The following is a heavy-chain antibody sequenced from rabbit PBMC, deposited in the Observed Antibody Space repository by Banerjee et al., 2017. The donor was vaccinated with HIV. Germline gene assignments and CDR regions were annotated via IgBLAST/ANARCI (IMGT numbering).Heavy chain of an antibody. Sequence: QEQLEESGGDLVKPEGSLTLTCTASGFSFSSSYWMYWVRQAPGKGLEWIACIYAGSGGTTYYASWAKGRFTISKTSSTTVTLQMTSLTAADTATYFCARDYYPHGDAGYNDAMDFNLWGPGTLVTVS. CDR2: IYAGSGGTT. D-gene: IGHD7-1*01. V-gene: IGHV1S45*01. CDR1: GFSFSSSYW. J-gene: IGHJ4*01. CDR3: ARDYYPHGDAGYNDAMDFNL.